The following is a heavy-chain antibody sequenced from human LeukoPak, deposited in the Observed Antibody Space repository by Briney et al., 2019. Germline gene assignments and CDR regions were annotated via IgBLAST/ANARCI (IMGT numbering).Heavy chain of an antibody. V-gene: IGHV1-18*01. D-gene: IGHD3-22*01. CDR2: ISAYNGNT. J-gene: IGHJ4*02. CDR3: ARGGDSSGYHYSLPLDY. CDR1: GYTFTSYG. Sequence: ASVKVSCKASGYTFTSYGISWVRQAPGQGLEWTGWISAYNGNTNYAQKLQGRVTMTTDTSTSTAYMELRSLRSDDTAVYYCARGGDSSGYHYSLPLDYWGQGTLVTVSS.